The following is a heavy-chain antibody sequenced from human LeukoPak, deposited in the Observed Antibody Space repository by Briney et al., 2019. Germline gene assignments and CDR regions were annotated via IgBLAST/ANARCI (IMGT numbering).Heavy chain of an antibody. J-gene: IGHJ4*02. CDR3: TRGYRYFDY. D-gene: IGHD2-2*01. V-gene: IGHV3-23*01. CDR1: GFTSSNYI. Sequence: GGSLRLSCAVSGFTSSNYIMRWVRQAPGRGLEWVSTITNSGGATYYPDSVKGRFTISRDSSKNTVFLQMNSLRAEDTAIYYCTRGYRYFDYWGQGTLVTVSS. CDR2: ITNSGGAT.